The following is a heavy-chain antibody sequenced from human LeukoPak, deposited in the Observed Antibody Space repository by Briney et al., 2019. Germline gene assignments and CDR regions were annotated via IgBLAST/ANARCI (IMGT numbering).Heavy chain of an antibody. Sequence: PSETLSLTCAVYGGSFSGYYWSWIRQPPGKGLEWIGGINYSGSTNYHPSLKSRVTISVDTSKTPFSPKLSSVTAADTAVYYCARVRGYDNYYYYGMDVWGQGTTVTVPS. V-gene: IGHV4-34*01. D-gene: IGHD5-12*01. J-gene: IGHJ6*02. CDR2: INYSGST. CDR1: GGSFSGYY. CDR3: ARVRGYDNYYYYGMDV.